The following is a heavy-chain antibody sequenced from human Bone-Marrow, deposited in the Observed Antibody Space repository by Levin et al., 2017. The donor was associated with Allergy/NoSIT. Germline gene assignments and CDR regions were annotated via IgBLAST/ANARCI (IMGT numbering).Heavy chain of an antibody. CDR1: GGYISNYY. V-gene: IGHV4-4*07. CDR2: IHATENT. CDR3: ARGCSSNTCPPWFDP. J-gene: IGHJ5*02. Sequence: SETLSLTCTVSGGYISNYYWSWIRQPAGKGLEWIGRIHATENTNYNPSLKSRVTMSIDTSKNQFSLSLISLTAAATAVYYCARGCSSNTCPPWFDPWGQGTLVTVSS. D-gene: IGHD2-2*01.